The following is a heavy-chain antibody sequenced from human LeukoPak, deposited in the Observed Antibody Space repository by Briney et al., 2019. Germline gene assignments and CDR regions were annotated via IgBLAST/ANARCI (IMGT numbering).Heavy chain of an antibody. CDR2: ISFDGSNE. CDR1: GFPFSNYD. V-gene: IGHV3-30*04. CDR3: ARDPPAAATGNYYGMDV. Sequence: SGGSPRLSCAVSGFPFSNYDMHWVRQAPGKGLEWVAAISFDGSNEYYADFVRGRFTISRDTSKNTLYLQMSSLRGDDAAVYYCARDPPAAATGNYYGMDVWGQGTTVTVS. J-gene: IGHJ6*02. D-gene: IGHD1-1*01.